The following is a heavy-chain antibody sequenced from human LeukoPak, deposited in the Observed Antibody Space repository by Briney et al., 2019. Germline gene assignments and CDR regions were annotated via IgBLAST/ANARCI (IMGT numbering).Heavy chain of an antibody. V-gene: IGHV4-39*02. CDR3: AKRDDSGGNLVDL. D-gene: IGHD3-22*01. Sequence: SETLSLTCTVSGGSIRSGSHYWAWIRQPPGKGLEWIVSIYYSGSTYYNPSLENRVTISIDTSKNHFSLKLSSLSAADTSVYYCAKRDDSGGNLVDLWGQGTLVTVS. J-gene: IGHJ4*02. CDR1: GGSIRSGSHY. CDR2: IYYSGST.